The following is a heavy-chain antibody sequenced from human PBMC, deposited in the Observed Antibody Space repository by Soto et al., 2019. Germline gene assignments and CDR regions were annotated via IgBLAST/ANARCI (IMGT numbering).Heavy chain of an antibody. CDR3: ARESGDWPLNWFDP. Sequence: GGSLRLSCAASGFNFSNHWMHWVRQRPAEGLVWVSRTTSDGKSKAYAESAKGRFAISRDNAKNTLYLQMNGLTAEDTAVYYCARESGDWPLNWFDPWGQGTLVTVSS. J-gene: IGHJ5*02. CDR2: TTSDGKSK. V-gene: IGHV3-74*01. D-gene: IGHD2-21*02. CDR1: GFNFSNHW.